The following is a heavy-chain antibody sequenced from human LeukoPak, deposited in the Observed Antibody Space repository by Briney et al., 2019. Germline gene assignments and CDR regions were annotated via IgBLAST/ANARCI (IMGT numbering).Heavy chain of an antibody. CDR1: GFSLSSGYY. J-gene: IGHJ5*02. CDR2: FYHGGGT. V-gene: IGHV4-38-2*02. CDR3: ARTYYYGSGSSYFDP. Sequence: SGTLSLTCTVSGFSLSSGYYWGWIRQPPGKGLEWIGSFYHGGGTHYNPSLKGQVTISVGTSKNKFSLNLNTVTAADTAVYYCARTYYYGSGSSYFDPWGQGTLVTVSS. D-gene: IGHD3-10*01.